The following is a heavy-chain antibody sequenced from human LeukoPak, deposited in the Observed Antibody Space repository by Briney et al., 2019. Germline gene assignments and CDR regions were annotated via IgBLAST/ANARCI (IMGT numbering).Heavy chain of an antibody. J-gene: IGHJ3*01. V-gene: IGHV3-7*01. CDR2: IRQDGSDK. D-gene: IGHD6-13*01. CDR1: GFTSTTAW. CDR3: VVYKYILSWSAFDF. Sequence: GGSLTLSCAISGFTSTTAWMTWVRQAPGKGLEWVADIRQDGSDKYYVDSVKGRFIISRDNAKKSVSLHMNNLRVEDTAVYYCVVYKYILSWSAFDFWGRGTMVTVSS.